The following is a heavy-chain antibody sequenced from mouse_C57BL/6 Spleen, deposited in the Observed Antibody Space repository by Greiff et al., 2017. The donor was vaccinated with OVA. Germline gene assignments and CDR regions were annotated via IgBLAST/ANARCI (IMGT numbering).Heavy chain of an antibody. CDR2: IDTNSGGT. D-gene: IGHD1-1*01. J-gene: IGHJ4*01. V-gene: IGHV1-72*01. CDR1: GYTFTSYW. CDR3: ARESITTVAPAVDY. Sequence: VQLQQPGAELVKPGASVKLSCKASGYTFTSYWMHWVKQRPGRGLEWIGRIDTNSGGTKYNEKFKSKATLTVDKPSSTAYMQLSSLTSEDSSVYYCARESITTVAPAVDYWGQGTSVTVSS.